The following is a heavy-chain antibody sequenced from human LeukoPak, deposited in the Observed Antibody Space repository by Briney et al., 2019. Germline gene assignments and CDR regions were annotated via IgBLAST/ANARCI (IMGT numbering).Heavy chain of an antibody. J-gene: IGHJ6*03. CDR3: ARDGSLIQWLPLGYYYYYMDV. Sequence: ASVKVSCKASGYTFTSYYMHWVRQAPGQGLEWMGIINPSGGSTSYAQKFQGRVTMTRDMSTSTIYMELSSLRSEDTAVYYCARDGSLIQWLPLGYYYYYMDVWGKGTTVTVSS. CDR2: INPSGGST. V-gene: IGHV1-46*01. CDR1: GYTFTSYY. D-gene: IGHD5-12*01.